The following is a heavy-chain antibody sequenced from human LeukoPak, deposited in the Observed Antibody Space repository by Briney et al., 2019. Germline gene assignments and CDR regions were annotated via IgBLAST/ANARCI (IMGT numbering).Heavy chain of an antibody. CDR2: ISAYNGNT. Sequence: ASVKLSCRASGGTFSSYAISWVRQAPGQGLEWMGWISAYNGNTNYAQKLQGRVTMTTDTSTSTAYMELRSLRSDDTAVYYCARLLKRSIVVGDYWGQGTLVTVSS. J-gene: IGHJ4*02. D-gene: IGHD3-22*01. V-gene: IGHV1-18*01. CDR3: ARLLKRSIVVGDY. CDR1: GGTFSSYA.